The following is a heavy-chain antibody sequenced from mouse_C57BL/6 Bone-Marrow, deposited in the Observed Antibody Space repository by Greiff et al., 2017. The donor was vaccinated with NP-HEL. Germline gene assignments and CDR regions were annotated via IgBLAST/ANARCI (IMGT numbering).Heavy chain of an antibody. J-gene: IGHJ3*01. V-gene: IGHV1-81*01. CDR1: GYTFTSYG. Sequence: VKLMESGAELARPGASVKLSCKASGYTFTSYGISWVKQRPGQGLEWIGEIYPRSGNTYYNEKFKGKATLTADKSSSTAYMELRSLTSEDSAVYFCARFSRSAYYDYPFAYWGQGTLVTVAA. CDR2: IYPRSGNT. CDR3: ARFSRSAYYDYPFAY. D-gene: IGHD2-4*01.